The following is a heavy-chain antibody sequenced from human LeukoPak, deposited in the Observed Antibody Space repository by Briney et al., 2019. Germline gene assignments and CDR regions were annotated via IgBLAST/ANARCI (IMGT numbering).Heavy chain of an antibody. CDR1: GYTLTELS. J-gene: IGHJ4*02. CDR3: ATGPSSSWYPDY. Sequence: ASVKVSCKVSGYTLTELSMHWVRQAPGKGLEWMGGFDPEVGETIYAQKFHGRVTMTEDTSTDTAYMELSSLRSEDTAVYYCATGPSSSWYPDYWGQGTLVTVSS. CDR2: FDPEVGET. V-gene: IGHV1-24*01. D-gene: IGHD6-13*01.